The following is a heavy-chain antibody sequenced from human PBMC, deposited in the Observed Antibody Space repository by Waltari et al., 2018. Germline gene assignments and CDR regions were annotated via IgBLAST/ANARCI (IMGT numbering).Heavy chain of an antibody. V-gene: IGHV3-33*01. CDR1: GFTFSSYG. CDR2: IWYDGSNK. D-gene: IGHD3-16*01. J-gene: IGHJ3*02. CDR3: ARGGANHDAFDI. Sequence: QVQLVESGGGVVQPGRSLRLSCAASGFTFSSYGLHGVRQVPGKGLAWVAVIWYDGSNKYYADSVKGRFTISRDNSKNTLYLQMNSLRAEDTAVYYCARGGANHDAFDIWGQGTMVTVSS.